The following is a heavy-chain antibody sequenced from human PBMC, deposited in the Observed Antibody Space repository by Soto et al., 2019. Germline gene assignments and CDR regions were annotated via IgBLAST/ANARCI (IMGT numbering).Heavy chain of an antibody. Sequence: ASVKVSCKVSGYTLTELSMHWVRQAPGKGLEWMGGFDPEDGETIYAQKFQGRVTMTEDTSTDTAYMELSSLRSEDTAVYYCATKRNVRRSCWLDYLGFWGQGTLVTVSS. CDR3: ATKRNVRRSCWLDYLGF. J-gene: IGHJ4*02. V-gene: IGHV1-24*01. CDR1: GYTLTELS. CDR2: FDPEDGET. D-gene: IGHD6-19*01.